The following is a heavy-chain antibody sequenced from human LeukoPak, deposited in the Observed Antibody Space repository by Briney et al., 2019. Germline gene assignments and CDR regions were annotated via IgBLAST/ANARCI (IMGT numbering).Heavy chain of an antibody. D-gene: IGHD2-2*01. CDR2: IYYSEST. Sequence: SETLSLTCTVSGGSISSSSYYWGWIRQPPGKGLEWIGSIYYSESTYYNPSLKSRVTISVDTSKNQFSLKLSSVTAADTAVYYCARGAYCSSTSCYGSSSFDYWGQGTLVTVSS. V-gene: IGHV4-39*07. CDR3: ARGAYCSSTSCYGSSSFDY. J-gene: IGHJ4*02. CDR1: GGSISSSSYY.